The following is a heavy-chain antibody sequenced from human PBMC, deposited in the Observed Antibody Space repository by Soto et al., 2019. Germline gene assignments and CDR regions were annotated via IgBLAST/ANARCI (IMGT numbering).Heavy chain of an antibody. CDR2: MSHDGKNK. D-gene: IGHD2-8*02. Sequence: QVQLVESGGGVVQPGRSLRLSCGASGFTFSTNVMHWVRQSPGKGLEWGAFMSHDGKNKYYVDSVKGRFTISRDNSKNTLYLRMDSLRPEDTAVYYCVKDFDRTWSFDFWGQGTLVTVSS. CDR3: VKDFDRTWSFDF. V-gene: IGHV3-30*18. J-gene: IGHJ4*02. CDR1: GFTFSTNV.